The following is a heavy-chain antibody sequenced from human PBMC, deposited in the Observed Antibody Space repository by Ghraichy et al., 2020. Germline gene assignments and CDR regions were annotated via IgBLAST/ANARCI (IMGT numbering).Heavy chain of an antibody. D-gene: IGHD2-15*01. CDR3: ARSIILVVVGATPTPKYYFDY. CDR1: GGSISSSSYY. CDR2: IYYSGST. J-gene: IGHJ4*02. Sequence: TLSLTCTVSGGSISSSSYYWGWIRQPPGKGLEWIGTIYYSGSTYYNPSLKSRVTISVDTSKNQFSLKLSSVTAADTAVYYCARSIILVVVGATPTPKYYFDYWGQGTLVTVSS. V-gene: IGHV4-39*07.